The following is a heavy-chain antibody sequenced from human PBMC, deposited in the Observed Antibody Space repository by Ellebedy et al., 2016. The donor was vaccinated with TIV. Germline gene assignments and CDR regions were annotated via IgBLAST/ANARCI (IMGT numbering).Heavy chain of an antibody. Sequence: ASVKVSXKASGYTFTSYGISWVRQAPGQGLEWMGWISAYNGNTNYAQKLQGRVTMTTDTSTSTAYMELSSLRSEDTAVYYCARAYYDILTGPDDAFDIWGQGTMVTVSS. CDR2: ISAYNGNT. D-gene: IGHD3-9*01. J-gene: IGHJ3*02. CDR1: GYTFTSYG. V-gene: IGHV1-18*01. CDR3: ARAYYDILTGPDDAFDI.